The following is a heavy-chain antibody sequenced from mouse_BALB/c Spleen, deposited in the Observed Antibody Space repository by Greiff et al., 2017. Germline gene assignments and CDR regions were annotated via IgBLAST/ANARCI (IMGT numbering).Heavy chain of an antibody. Sequence: EVKLVESGGGLVQPGGSRKLSCAASGFTFSDYGMAWVRQAPGKGPEWVAFISNLAYSIYYADTVTGRFTISRENAKNTLYLEMSSLRSEDTAMYYCARGLGPFAYWGQGTLVTVSA. CDR2: ISNLAYSI. V-gene: IGHV5-15*02. CDR1: GFTFSDYG. CDR3: ARGLGPFAY. J-gene: IGHJ3*01. D-gene: IGHD4-1*01.